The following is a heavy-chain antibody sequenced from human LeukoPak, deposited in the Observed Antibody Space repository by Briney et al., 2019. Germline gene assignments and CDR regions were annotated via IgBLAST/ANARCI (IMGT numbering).Heavy chain of an antibody. V-gene: IGHV4-59*08. CDR3: ARWFCVTDTCLHMDV. Sequence: SETLSLTCTVPGGSISSYYWSWIRQPPGKGLEWIGYIYHTGSAAYNPSLKSRVTMSVDTSKNQFTLKLSSVTAADTAVYYCARWFCVTDTCLHMDVWGKGTTVTVSS. J-gene: IGHJ6*03. CDR1: GGSISSYY. D-gene: IGHD3-22*01. CDR2: IYHTGSA.